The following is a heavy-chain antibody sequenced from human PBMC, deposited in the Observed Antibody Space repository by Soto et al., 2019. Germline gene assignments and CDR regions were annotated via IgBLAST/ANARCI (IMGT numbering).Heavy chain of an antibody. Sequence: DVQLWESGGGLVQPGGSLRLSCAASGFTFTNYAVSWVRQAPGKGLEWVSAISGSGSRTYYADSVKGRFTISRDTSKNPVYLQMTSLSAEDTAVYYGARENDYGSGRKDFDYWGQGTLVTVSS. V-gene: IGHV3-23*01. CDR2: ISGSGSRT. CDR1: GFTFTNYA. CDR3: ARENDYGSGRKDFDY. D-gene: IGHD6-19*01. J-gene: IGHJ4*02.